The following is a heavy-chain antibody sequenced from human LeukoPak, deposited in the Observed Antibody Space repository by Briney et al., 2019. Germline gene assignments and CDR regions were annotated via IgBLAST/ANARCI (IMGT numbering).Heavy chain of an antibody. CDR1: GFTFSNAW. J-gene: IGHJ5*02. V-gene: IGHV3-23*01. CDR3: ARALNSNYWFDP. CDR2: VSSSGGTT. D-gene: IGHD4-11*01. Sequence: GGSLRLSCAASGFTFSNAWMSWVRQAPGKGLEWVSAVSSSGGTTYYADSVKGRFTISRDNSKNTLSLQMNSLRAEDTAVYYCARALNSNYWFDPWGQGTLVTVSS.